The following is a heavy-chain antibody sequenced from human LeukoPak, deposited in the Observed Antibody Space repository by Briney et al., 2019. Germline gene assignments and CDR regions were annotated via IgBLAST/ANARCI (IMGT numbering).Heavy chain of an antibody. Sequence: SETLSLTCTVSGGSISSYYWSWIRQPAGKGLEWIGRIYTSGSTNYNPSLKSRVTMSVDTSKNQFSLKLSSVTAADTAVYYCARGIGFWSGNEASNWFDPWGQGTLVTVSS. V-gene: IGHV4-4*07. J-gene: IGHJ5*02. CDR1: GGSISSYY. CDR2: IYTSGST. CDR3: ARGIGFWSGNEASNWFDP. D-gene: IGHD3-3*01.